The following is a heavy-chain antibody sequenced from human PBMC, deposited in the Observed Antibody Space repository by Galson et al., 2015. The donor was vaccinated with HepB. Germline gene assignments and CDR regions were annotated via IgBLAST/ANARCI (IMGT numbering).Heavy chain of an antibody. V-gene: IGHV1-3*01. CDR3: ARDQGGWSLSIDY. J-gene: IGHJ4*02. CDR2: INAGNGNT. Sequence: SVKVSCKASGYTFTTYTMHWVRQAPGQRLEWMGWINAGNGNTKYSQKFQGRVTITRDTSASTAYMDLSSLRSEDTAVYYCARDQGGWSLSIDYWGQGTLVTVSS. CDR1: GYTFTTYT. D-gene: IGHD6-19*01.